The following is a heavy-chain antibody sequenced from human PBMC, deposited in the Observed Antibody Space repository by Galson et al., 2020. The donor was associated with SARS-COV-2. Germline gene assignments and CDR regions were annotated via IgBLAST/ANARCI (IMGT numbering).Heavy chain of an antibody. CDR1: GGSVRSSGKY. D-gene: IGHD6-19*01. Sequence: SETLSLTCTVPGGSVRSSGKYWVWIRQSPGKGLEYIGSIHYRGSTYYNPSPKSRVTTSVDTSKNQVSLKLSSVTAADTAVYYCSRGAYDPWAGHYVDYGMDVWVQGTTVTVSS. CDR3: SRGAYDPWAGHYVDYGMDV. CDR2: IHYRGST. V-gene: IGHV4-39*01. J-gene: IGHJ6*02.